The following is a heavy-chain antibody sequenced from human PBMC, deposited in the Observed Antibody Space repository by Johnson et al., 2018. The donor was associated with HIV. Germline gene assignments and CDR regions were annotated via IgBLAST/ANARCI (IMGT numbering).Heavy chain of an antibody. CDR1: GFTFSSYG. D-gene: IGHD1-26*01. CDR3: ARGGGVVGNAFDI. J-gene: IGHJ3*02. V-gene: IGHV3-7*01. Sequence: VQLVESGGGVVQPGRSLRLSCAASGFTFSSYGMHWVRQAPGKGLEWVANMKGDGSEEYYVDSLEGRFTISRDNSKNTLYLQMGSLRAEDMAVYYCARGGGVVGNAFDIWGQGTMVTVSS. CDR2: MKGDGSEE.